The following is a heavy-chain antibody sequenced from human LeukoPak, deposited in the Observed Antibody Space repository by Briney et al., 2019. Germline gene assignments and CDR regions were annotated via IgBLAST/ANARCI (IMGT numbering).Heavy chain of an antibody. Sequence: SETLSLTCSVSGDSITSYSWSWIRQPAGKGLEWIGRIYTTGSTNYNPSVKSRVTMSVDTSKNEFSLKLTSVTAADTAVYYCARVYGKVRGKYLYQMDVWGNGTTVTVSS. CDR3: ARVYGKVRGKYLYQMDV. CDR1: GDSITSYS. V-gene: IGHV4-4*07. D-gene: IGHD3-10*01. CDR2: IYTTGST. J-gene: IGHJ6*03.